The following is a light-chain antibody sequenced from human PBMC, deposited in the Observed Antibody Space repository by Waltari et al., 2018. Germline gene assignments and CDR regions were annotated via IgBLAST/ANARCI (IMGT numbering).Light chain of an antibody. CDR3: SSYTPSTTWV. CDR2: GVS. CDR1: RSDVRHYHY. J-gene: IGLJ3*02. V-gene: IGLV2-14*03. Sequence: QSAPTPPPSVSGSPGKSVTISCTGSRSDVRHYHYVNWYQQHPVKAPKVLIYGVSSRPSGVSDRFAGSRSGNTASLTISGLQPEDEADYYCSSYTPSTTWVFGGGTRLTGL.